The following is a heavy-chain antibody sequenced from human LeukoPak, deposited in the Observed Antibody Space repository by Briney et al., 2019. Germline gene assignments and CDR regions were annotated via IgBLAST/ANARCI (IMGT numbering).Heavy chain of an antibody. CDR1: GFTFSSNG. CDR2: ISATGGTI. J-gene: IGHJ6*02. D-gene: IGHD2-2*01. CDR3: AKVDAGLNRGSTSSTNLYYYYYGIDV. Sequence: GGSLRLSCAASGFTFSSNGMNWVRQAPGKGLEWVSYISATGGTIYYADSVKGRFTISRDNAKNSLYLQMNSPRVEDTAVYYCAKVDAGLNRGSTSSTNLYYYYYGIDVWGQGTTVTVSS. V-gene: IGHV3-48*04.